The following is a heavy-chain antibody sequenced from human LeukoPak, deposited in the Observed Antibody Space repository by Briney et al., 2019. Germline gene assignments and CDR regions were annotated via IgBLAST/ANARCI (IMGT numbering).Heavy chain of an antibody. CDR3: ARFNSGSYQHYFDC. CDR2: IYYSGTT. V-gene: IGHV4-39*07. D-gene: IGHD1-26*01. CDR1: GGSISSSSYY. Sequence: SETLSLTCTVSGGSISSSSYYWGWMRQPQGRGLEWFGNIYYSGTTYYNPSLKSRVTISVDTSKNQFSLKLSSVTAADTAMYYCARFNSGSYQHYFDCWGQGTLVTVSS. J-gene: IGHJ4*02.